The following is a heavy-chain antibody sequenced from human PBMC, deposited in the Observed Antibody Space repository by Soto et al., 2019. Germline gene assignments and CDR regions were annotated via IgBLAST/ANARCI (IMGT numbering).Heavy chain of an antibody. Sequence: QVQLQQWGAGLLKPSETLSLTCAVYGVSFSGYYWSWVRQPPGKWLEWIGEINHSGSTNYTPSRKSRVTISVDTSKNQFSLKLSSVTAADTAVYYCARGRDPSYYYYGMDVWGQGTTVTVSS. CDR1: GVSFSGYY. J-gene: IGHJ6*02. V-gene: IGHV4-34*01. CDR2: INHSGST. CDR3: ARGRDPSYYYYGMDV.